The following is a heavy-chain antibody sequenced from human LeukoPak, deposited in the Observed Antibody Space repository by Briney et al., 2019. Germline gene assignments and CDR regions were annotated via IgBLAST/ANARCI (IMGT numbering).Heavy chain of an antibody. D-gene: IGHD6-13*01. J-gene: IGHJ5*02. CDR1: GGSISSSSYY. CDR2: IYYSGST. V-gene: IGHV4-39*01. CDR3: ARLAQQLSDWFDP. Sequence: SETLSLTCTVSGGSISSSSYYWGWIRQPPGKGLEWIGSIYYSGSTYYNPSLKSRVTISVDTSKNQFSLKLSSVTAADTAVYYCARLAQQLSDWFDPWGQGTLVTVSS.